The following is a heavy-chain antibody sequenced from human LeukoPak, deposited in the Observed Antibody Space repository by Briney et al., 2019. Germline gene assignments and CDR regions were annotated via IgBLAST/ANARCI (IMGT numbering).Heavy chain of an antibody. D-gene: IGHD3-10*01. Sequence: PGGSLRLSCAASGFTFANFAMRWVRQAPGKGLEWVSAIGTGAGAVTLYTDSVKGRFTISRDNSRNTLYLQMNSLRGEDTAVYYCAKNYDSRGGVPYALDVWGRGTTVTVSS. CDR3: AKNYDSRGGVPYALDV. J-gene: IGHJ6*02. CDR1: GFTFANFA. V-gene: IGHV3-23*01. CDR2: IGTGAGAVT.